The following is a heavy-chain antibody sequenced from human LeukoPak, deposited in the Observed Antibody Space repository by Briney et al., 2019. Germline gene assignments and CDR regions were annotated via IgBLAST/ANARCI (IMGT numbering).Heavy chain of an antibody. CDR1: GFLLSNYW. CDR3: TRVGYIDEGIDY. Sequence: GGSLRLSCAASGFLLSNYWMSWVRQAPGQGPEWVANINHDGSVQYYMGSVRGRFTISRDNAKNSLYLQMNSLRAEDTAIYYCTRVGYIDEGIDYWGQGTLVTVSS. D-gene: IGHD5-24*01. J-gene: IGHJ4*02. CDR2: INHDGSVQ. V-gene: IGHV3-7*04.